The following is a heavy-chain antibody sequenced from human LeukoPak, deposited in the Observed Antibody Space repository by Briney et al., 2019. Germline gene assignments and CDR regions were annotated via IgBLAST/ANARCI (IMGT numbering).Heavy chain of an antibody. CDR1: GGAITSGGYS. Sequence: SETLSLTCTVSGGAITSGGYSWNWIRQPPGKGLEWIGCIYDRGPAYYNPSLKSRFTISVDRPKNQFFLNVTSLTAADTAVYYCARSRQASGLFNSWGQGTLVVVFS. CDR3: ARSRQASGLFNS. J-gene: IGHJ5*01. CDR2: IYDRGPA. V-gene: IGHV4-30-2*01. D-gene: IGHD3-10*01.